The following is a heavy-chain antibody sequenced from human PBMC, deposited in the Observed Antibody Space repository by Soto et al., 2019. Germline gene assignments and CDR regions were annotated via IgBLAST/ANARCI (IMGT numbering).Heavy chain of an antibody. D-gene: IGHD3-22*01. V-gene: IGHV1-46*01. CDR3: ATPLFYYDNSGYYPAAFDI. CDR2: INPGGGST. J-gene: IGHJ3*02. CDR1: GYTFTSYH. Sequence: ASVKVSCKASGYTFTSYHMHWVRQAPGQGLEWMGIINPGGGSTSYAQRFQGRVTMTRDTSTSTVYMEMRSLRSEDTAVYYCATPLFYYDNSGYYPAAFDIWGQGTMVTV.